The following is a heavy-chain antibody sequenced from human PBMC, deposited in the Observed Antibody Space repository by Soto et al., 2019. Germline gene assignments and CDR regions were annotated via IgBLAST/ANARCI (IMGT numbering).Heavy chain of an antibody. CDR2: IYYSGST. V-gene: IGHV4-31*03. J-gene: IGHJ5*02. CDR1: GGSISSGGYY. D-gene: IGHD1-26*01. CDR3: ARTRTYYGGWFDP. Sequence: SETLSLTCTVSGGSISSGGYYWSWIRQHPGKGLEWIGYIYYSGSTYYNPSLKSRVTISVDTSKNQFSLKLSSVTAADTAVYYCARTRTYYGGWFDPWGQGTLVTVSS.